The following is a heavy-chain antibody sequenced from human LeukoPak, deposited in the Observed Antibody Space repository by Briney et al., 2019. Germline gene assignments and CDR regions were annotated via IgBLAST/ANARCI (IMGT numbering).Heavy chain of an antibody. CDR1: GFTFDDYA. CDR2: ISWNSGNI. CDR3: AKGTYYDFWSGYSFDP. Sequence: GRSLRLSCAASGFTFDDYAMHWVRRAPGKGLEWVSGISWNSGNIGYADSVKGRFTIPRDNAKKSLYLQMNSLRAEDMALYYCAKGTYYDFWSGYSFDPWGQGTLVTASS. J-gene: IGHJ5*02. V-gene: IGHV3-9*03. D-gene: IGHD3-3*01.